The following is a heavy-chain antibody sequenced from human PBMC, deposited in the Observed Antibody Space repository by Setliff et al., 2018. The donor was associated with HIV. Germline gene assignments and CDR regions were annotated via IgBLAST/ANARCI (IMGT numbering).Heavy chain of an antibody. J-gene: IGHJ4*02. V-gene: IGHV4-39*01. CDR2: IYYSGST. CDR3: ARRGAYYDILTGYRSHYFDY. D-gene: IGHD3-9*01. CDR1: GGSISSSSYY. Sequence: NPSETLSLTCTVSGGSISSSSYYWGWIRQPPGKGLEWIGSIYYSGSTYYNPSLKSRVTISVDTSKNQFSLKLSSVTAADTAVYYGARRGAYYDILTGYRSHYFDYWGQGTLVTVSS.